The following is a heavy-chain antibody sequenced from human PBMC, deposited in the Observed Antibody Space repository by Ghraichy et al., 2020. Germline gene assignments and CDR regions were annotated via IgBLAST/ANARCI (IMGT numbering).Heavy chain of an antibody. D-gene: IGHD3-22*01. Sequence: GGSLRLSCAASGFTFSSYAMSWVRQAPGKGLEWVSAISASGGGTYYADSVKGRFTISRDNSKNTLYLQMNSLRAEDTAVYYCSDYDGGGSEGYPFDYWGQGTLVTVSS. CDR1: GFTFSSYA. J-gene: IGHJ4*02. CDR3: SDYDGGGSEGYPFDY. V-gene: IGHV3-23*01. CDR2: ISASGGGT.